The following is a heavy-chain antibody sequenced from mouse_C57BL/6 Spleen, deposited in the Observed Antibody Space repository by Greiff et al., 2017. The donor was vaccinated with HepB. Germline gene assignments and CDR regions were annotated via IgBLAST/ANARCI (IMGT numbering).Heavy chain of an antibody. CDR1: GYAFSSYW. J-gene: IGHJ1*03. V-gene: IGHV1-80*01. D-gene: IGHD5-1*01. CDR2: IYPGDGDT. Sequence: VQLQQSGAELVKPGASVKISCKASGYAFSSYWMNWVKQRPGKGLEWIGQIYPGDGDTNYNGKFKGKATLTVDKSSSTAYMQLSSLTSEDSAVYGGGREGDEYDWDGEVWGTGTTGTV. CDR3: GREGDEYDWDGEV.